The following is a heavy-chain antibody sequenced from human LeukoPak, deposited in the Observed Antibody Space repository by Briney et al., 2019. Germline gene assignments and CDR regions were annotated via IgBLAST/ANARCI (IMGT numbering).Heavy chain of an antibody. CDR1: GFTFSSYA. CDR3: ARELQGSSVY. D-gene: IGHD4-11*01. CDR2: ISYDGSNK. Sequence: GGSLRLSCAASGFTFSSYAMHWVRQAPGKGLEWVAVISYDGSNKYYADSVKGRFTISRDNSKNTLYLQMNSLRAEDTAVYHCARELQGSSVYWGQGTLVTVSA. J-gene: IGHJ4*02. V-gene: IGHV3-30-3*01.